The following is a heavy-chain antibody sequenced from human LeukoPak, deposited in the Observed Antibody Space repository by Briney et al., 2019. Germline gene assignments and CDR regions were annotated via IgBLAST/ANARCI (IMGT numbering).Heavy chain of an antibody. CDR3: ARNRIRYQLSKALDP. CDR1: GYTFTSYG. D-gene: IGHD2-2*01. J-gene: IGHJ5*02. Sequence: GASVKVSCKASGYTFTSYGISWVRQAPGQGLEWMGWISAYNGNTNYAQKLQGRVTMTTDTSTSTAYMELRSPRSDDTAVYYCARNRIRYQLSKALDPWGQGTLVTVSS. CDR2: ISAYNGNT. V-gene: IGHV1-18*01.